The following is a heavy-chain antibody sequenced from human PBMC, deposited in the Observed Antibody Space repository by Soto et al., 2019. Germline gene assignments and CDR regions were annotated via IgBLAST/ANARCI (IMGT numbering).Heavy chain of an antibody. J-gene: IGHJ6*02. Sequence: SLQVSCKASGGTFSSYAIRWVRQAPGQGLEWMGGIIPIFGTANYAQKFQGRVTITADKSTSTAYMELSSLRSEDTAVYYCARAKGERVVDKYSYYGMDVWGQGTTVTVYS. CDR1: GGTFSSYA. CDR3: ARAKGERVVDKYSYYGMDV. V-gene: IGHV1-69*06. D-gene: IGHD3-22*01. CDR2: IIPIFGTA.